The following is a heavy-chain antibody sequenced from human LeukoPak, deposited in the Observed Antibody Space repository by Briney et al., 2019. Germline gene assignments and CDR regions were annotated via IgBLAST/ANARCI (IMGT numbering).Heavy chain of an antibody. CDR2: ISHIGRT. CDR1: GDSFSSHY. Sequence: SETLSLTCAVSGDSFSSHYWTWIRQSPGTGLKWIGYISHIGRTNYNPSLKSRVTISIDTSKNQFSLKLRSVTAADTAVYYCARDLVTVTKGFDIWGQGTMVSVSS. V-gene: IGHV4-59*11. D-gene: IGHD4-17*01. CDR3: ARDLVTVTKGFDI. J-gene: IGHJ3*02.